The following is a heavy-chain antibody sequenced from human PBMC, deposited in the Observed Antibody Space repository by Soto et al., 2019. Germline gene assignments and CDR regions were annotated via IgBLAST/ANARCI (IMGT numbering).Heavy chain of an antibody. D-gene: IGHD2-15*01. CDR3: AAAPRY. Sequence: QVQLQESGPGLVKPSETLSLTCTVSGGSISSYYWSWIRQPPGKGLEWIGYIYYTGSTDHNPSLQSRVTISLDTSTNPVSLPLTSVTAADTAVYYCAAAPRYWGQGVLVTVSS. CDR1: GGSISSYY. V-gene: IGHV4-59*01. CDR2: IYYTGST. J-gene: IGHJ4*02.